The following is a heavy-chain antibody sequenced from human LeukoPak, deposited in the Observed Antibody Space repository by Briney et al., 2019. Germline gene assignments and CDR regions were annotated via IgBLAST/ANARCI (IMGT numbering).Heavy chain of an antibody. Sequence: SETLSLTCTVSGGSISSSSYYWGWIRQPPGKGLEWIGSIYYSGSTYYNPSLKSRVTISVDTSKNQFSLKLSSVTAADTAVYYCARRNEGCSSTSCPLRDAFDIWGQGTMVTVSS. J-gene: IGHJ3*02. CDR3: ARRNEGCSSTSCPLRDAFDI. CDR1: GGSISSSSYY. V-gene: IGHV4-39*01. CDR2: IYYSGST. D-gene: IGHD2-2*01.